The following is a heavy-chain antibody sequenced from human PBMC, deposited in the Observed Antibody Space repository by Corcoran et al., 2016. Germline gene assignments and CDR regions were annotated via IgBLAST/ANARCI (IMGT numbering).Heavy chain of an antibody. J-gene: IGHJ4*02. V-gene: IGHV4-31*03. CDR2: ISYSANT. CDR3: VRVRTGTSAYDY. Sequence: QVQLQESGPGLVKPSQTLSLTCTVSGGSISSAESHWGWIRQDPGKGLEWIGYISYSANTAYKPSLRSRLTISLDRSANQFSLRLNSVTAADTAVYYCVRVRTGTSAYDYWGQGTLVTVSS. D-gene: IGHD2-2*01. CDR1: GGSISSAESH.